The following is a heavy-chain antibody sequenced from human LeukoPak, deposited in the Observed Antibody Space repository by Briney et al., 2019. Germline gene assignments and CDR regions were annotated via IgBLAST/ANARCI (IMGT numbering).Heavy chain of an antibody. J-gene: IGHJ4*02. CDR1: GFTFNSYG. CDR2: IWYDGSNK. V-gene: IGHV3-33*01. CDR3: ARAEGSGSYSPYFDY. Sequence: PGRSLRLSCAASGFTFNSYGMHWVRQAPGKGLEWVAVIWYDGSNKYYADSVKGRFTISGDNSKNTLYLQMNSLRAEDTAVYYCARAEGSGSYSPYFDYWGQGTLVTVSS. D-gene: IGHD3-10*01.